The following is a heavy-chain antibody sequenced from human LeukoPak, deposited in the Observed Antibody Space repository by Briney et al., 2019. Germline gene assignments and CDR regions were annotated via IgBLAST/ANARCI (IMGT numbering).Heavy chain of an antibody. D-gene: IGHD3-10*01. J-gene: IGHJ4*02. CDR1: GFTFSSYA. Sequence: GGSLRLSCAASGFTFSSYAMHWVRQAPGKGLEWVAVISNDGSNKYYADSVKGRFTISRDNSKNTLYLQMNSLRAEDTAVYYCARAIESYYYGSGSYPLDYWGQGTLVTVSS. CDR3: ARAIESYYYGSGSYPLDY. CDR2: ISNDGSNK. V-gene: IGHV3-30*04.